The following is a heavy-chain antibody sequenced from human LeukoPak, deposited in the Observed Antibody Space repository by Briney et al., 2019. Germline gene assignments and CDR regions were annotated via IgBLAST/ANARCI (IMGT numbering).Heavy chain of an antibody. D-gene: IGHD3-10*01. CDR3: ARGSGSYYDY. J-gene: IGHJ4*02. Sequence: GGSLRLSCAASGFTFSSYSMNWVRQAPGKGLEWVSYISTGSSNTYYADSVKGRFTISRDNAKNSLYLQMNSLRDEDTAVYYCARGSGSYYDYWGQGTLVTVSS. CDR1: GFTFSSYS. CDR2: ISTGSSNT. V-gene: IGHV3-48*02.